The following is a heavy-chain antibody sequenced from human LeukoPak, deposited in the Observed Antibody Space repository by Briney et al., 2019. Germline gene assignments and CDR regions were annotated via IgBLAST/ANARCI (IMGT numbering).Heavy chain of an antibody. V-gene: IGHV3-30*18. Sequence: GGSLRLSCAASGFAFSSCGMHWVRQAPGKGLEGVAVISHDGSDKYHGASVKGRFTISRDNSKNTLYLQMNSLRVEDTAVYYCAKDPSQWLVQSWYFDLWGRGTLVTVSS. J-gene: IGHJ2*01. CDR1: GFAFSSCG. CDR3: AKDPSQWLVQSWYFDL. CDR2: ISHDGSDK. D-gene: IGHD6-19*01.